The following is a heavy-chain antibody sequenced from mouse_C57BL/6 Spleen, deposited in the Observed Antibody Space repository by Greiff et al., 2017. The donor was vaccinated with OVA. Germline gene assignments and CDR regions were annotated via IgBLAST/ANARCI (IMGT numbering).Heavy chain of an antibody. J-gene: IGHJ1*03. CDR2: INPNNGGT. CDR1: GYTFTDYY. Sequence: VQLQQSGPELVKPGASVKISCKASGYTFTDYYMNWVKQSHGKSLEWIGDINPNNGGTSYNQKFKGKATLTVDKSSSTAYMELRSLTSEDSAVYYCARYDGYYLYFDVWGTGTTVTVSS. V-gene: IGHV1-26*01. CDR3: ARYDGYYLYFDV. D-gene: IGHD2-3*01.